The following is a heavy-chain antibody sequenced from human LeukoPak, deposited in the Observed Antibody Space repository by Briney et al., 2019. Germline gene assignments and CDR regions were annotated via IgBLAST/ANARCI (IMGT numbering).Heavy chain of an antibody. CDR3: ARGRVDFWSGYGVYFDY. CDR2: IIPIFGTA. Sequence: SVKVSCKASGGTFSSYAISWVRQAPGQGLEWMGRIIPIFGTANYAQKFQGRVTITTDESTSTAYMELSSLRSEDTAVYYCARGRVDFWSGYGVYFDYWGQGTLVTVS. J-gene: IGHJ4*02. D-gene: IGHD3-3*01. CDR1: GGTFSSYA. V-gene: IGHV1-69*05.